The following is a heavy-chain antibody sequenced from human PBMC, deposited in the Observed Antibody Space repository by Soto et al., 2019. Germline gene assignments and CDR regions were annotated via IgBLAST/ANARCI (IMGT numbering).Heavy chain of an antibody. Sequence: EVQLVESGGGLVQPGRSLRLSCEVSGFNLGNYAMHWVRQAPGKGLEWVAGINWNRDKVGYSGSVKGRFTISRENAKKSGYLQMNGLTTEDTARYYCAKDKGGTPYYFDSWGQGILVTVSS. V-gene: IGHV3-9*01. J-gene: IGHJ4*02. CDR2: INWNRDKV. CDR1: GFNLGNYA. CDR3: AKDKGGTPYYFDS. D-gene: IGHD6-25*01.